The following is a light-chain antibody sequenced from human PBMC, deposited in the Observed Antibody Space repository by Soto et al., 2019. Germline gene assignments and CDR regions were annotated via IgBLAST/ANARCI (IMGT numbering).Light chain of an antibody. CDR3: QQYGSSGT. V-gene: IGKV3-20*01. Sequence: EIVLTQSPGTLSLSPGERPTLSCRASQSVSNNYLAWYQQKPGXAPXXLIYGASNRATGIPDRFSGSGSGTEFTLTISRLEPEDFAVDDCQQYGSSGTFGQGTKVDIK. J-gene: IGKJ1*01. CDR2: GAS. CDR1: QSVSNNY.